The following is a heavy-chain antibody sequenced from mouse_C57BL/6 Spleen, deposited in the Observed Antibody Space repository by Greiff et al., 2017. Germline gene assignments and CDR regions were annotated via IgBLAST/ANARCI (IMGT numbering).Heavy chain of an antibody. J-gene: IGHJ2*01. Sequence: QVQLKESGAELVKPGASVKISCKASGYAFSSYWMNWVKQRPGKGLEWIGQIYPGDGDTNYNVKFKGKATLTADKSSSTAYMQLSSLTSEDSAVYFCARSYGSSLDYWGQGTTLTVSS. CDR2: IYPGDGDT. CDR1: GYAFSSYW. CDR3: ARSYGSSLDY. V-gene: IGHV1-80*01. D-gene: IGHD1-1*01.